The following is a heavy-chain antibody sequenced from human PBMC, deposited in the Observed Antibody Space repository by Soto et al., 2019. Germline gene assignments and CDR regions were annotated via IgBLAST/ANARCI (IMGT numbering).Heavy chain of an antibody. CDR1: GFTFDDYA. D-gene: IGHD6-6*01. CDR2: ISWDGGST. J-gene: IGHJ6*02. CDR3: AKDISSAARTSNGIDX. Sequence: GGSLRLSCAASGFTFDDYAMHWVRQAPGKGLEWVSLISWDGGSTYYEDSVKVRFTISRDNSKNSLYLKMSSLRAEDTALYYCAKDISSAARTSNGIDXRGQGTAVTGSX. V-gene: IGHV3-43D*04.